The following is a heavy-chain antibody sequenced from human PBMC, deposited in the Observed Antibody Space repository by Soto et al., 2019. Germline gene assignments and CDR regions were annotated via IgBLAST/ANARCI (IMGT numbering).Heavy chain of an antibody. V-gene: IGHV3-33*01. CDR1: GFTFSSYG. D-gene: IGHD5-18*01. CDR2: IWYDGSNK. CDR3: AREGYSYRMYYYGMDV. Sequence: GGSLRLSCAASGFTFSSYGMHWVRQAPGKGLEWVAVIWYDGSNKYYADSVKGRFTISRDNSKNTLYLQMNSLRAEDTAVYYCAREGYSYRMYYYGMDVWGQGTTVTVSS. J-gene: IGHJ6*02.